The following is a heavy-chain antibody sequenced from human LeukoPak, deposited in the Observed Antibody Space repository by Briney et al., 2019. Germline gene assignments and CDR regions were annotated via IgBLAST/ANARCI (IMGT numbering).Heavy chain of an antibody. CDR2: ISGSGDRT. CDR3: AKPSSGNYPPTGY. V-gene: IGHV3-23*01. CDR1: GFTFSSYD. Sequence: GGSLRLSCAASGFTFSSYDVSWVRQAPGKGLEWVSAISGSGDRTHYADSVKGRFTMSRDNSKNTLYLQINSLRAEDTAVYYCAKPSSGNYPPTGYWGQGTLVTVSS. D-gene: IGHD1-26*01. J-gene: IGHJ4*02.